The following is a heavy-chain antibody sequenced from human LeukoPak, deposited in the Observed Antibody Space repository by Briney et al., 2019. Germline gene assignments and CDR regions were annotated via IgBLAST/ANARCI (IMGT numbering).Heavy chain of an antibody. CDR1: GFTFSSYS. Sequence: GGSLRLSCAASGFTFSSYSMNWVRQAPGKGLEWVSSISSSSSYIYYADSVKGRFTISRDNAKNSLYLQMNSLRAEDTAVYYCARDPATVTTNYFDYWGQGTLVTVSS. CDR3: ARDPATVTTNYFDY. D-gene: IGHD4-17*01. CDR2: ISSSSSYI. J-gene: IGHJ4*02. V-gene: IGHV3-21*01.